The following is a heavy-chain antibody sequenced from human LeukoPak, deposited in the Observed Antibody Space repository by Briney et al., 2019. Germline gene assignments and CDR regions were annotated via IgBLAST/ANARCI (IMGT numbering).Heavy chain of an antibody. V-gene: IGHV1-2*02. Sequence: ASVKVSCKASGYTFTGYYMHWVRQAPGQGLEWMGWINPNSGGTNYAQKFQGRVTMTRDTSISTAYMELSRLRSDDTAVYYCARDLDYYDSGKYYFDYWGQGTLVTVSS. D-gene: IGHD3-10*01. J-gene: IGHJ4*02. CDR3: ARDLDYYDSGKYYFDY. CDR1: GYTFTGYY. CDR2: INPNSGGT.